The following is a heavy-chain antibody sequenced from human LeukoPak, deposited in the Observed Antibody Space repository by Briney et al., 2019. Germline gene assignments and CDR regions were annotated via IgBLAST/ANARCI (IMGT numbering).Heavy chain of an antibody. J-gene: IGHJ4*02. Sequence: GASVKVSCKASGYTFTSYGISWVRQAPGQGLEWMGWISAYNGNTNYAQKLQGRVTMTTDTSTDTAYMELSSLRSEDTAVYYCATDLNDYGDSWGQGTLVTVSS. D-gene: IGHD2-8*01. CDR1: GYTFTSYG. CDR2: ISAYNGNT. CDR3: ATDLNDYGDS. V-gene: IGHV1-18*01.